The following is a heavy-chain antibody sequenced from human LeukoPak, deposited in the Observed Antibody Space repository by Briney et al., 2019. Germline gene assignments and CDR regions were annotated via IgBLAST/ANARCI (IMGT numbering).Heavy chain of an antibody. CDR3: VRDLGHSRHYFEY. J-gene: IGHJ4*02. CDR2: ISQDGSET. CDR1: GFTFNSFF. V-gene: IGHV3-7*01. D-gene: IGHD7-27*01. Sequence: GGSLRVSCAASGFTFNSFFLNWVRLTPGRELEWVACISQDGSETFYMDSVRGRFTISRDNTKNSLYLQMDSLRAEDTAVYFCVRDLGHSRHYFEYWGQGALVTVSS.